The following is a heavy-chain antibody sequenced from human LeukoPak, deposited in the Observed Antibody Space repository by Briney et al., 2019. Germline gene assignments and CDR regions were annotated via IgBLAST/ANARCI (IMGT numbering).Heavy chain of an antibody. D-gene: IGHD3-22*01. Sequence: GGSLRLSCAASGFTFITFGMNWVRQAPGKGLEWVSAISGSGGSTYYADSVKGRFTISRDNSKNTLYLQMNSLRAEDTAVYYCAKDLHYYYDSSGYLSSFDYWGQGTLVTVSS. CDR2: ISGSGGST. CDR1: GFTFITFG. CDR3: AKDLHYYYDSSGYLSSFDY. V-gene: IGHV3-23*01. J-gene: IGHJ4*02.